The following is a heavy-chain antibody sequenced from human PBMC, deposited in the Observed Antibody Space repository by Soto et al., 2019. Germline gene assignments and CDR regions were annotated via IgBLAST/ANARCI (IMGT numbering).Heavy chain of an antibody. V-gene: IGHV4-34*01. J-gene: IGHJ6*02. CDR1: GGSFSGYY. CDR3: ARDLNGATYYDFWSGYYLGYYGMDV. CDR2: INHSGST. Sequence: PSETLSLTCAVYGGSFSGYYWSWIRQPPGKGLEWIGEINHSGSTNYNPSLKSRVTISVDTSKNQFSLKLSSVTAADTAVYYCARDLNGATYYDFWSGYYLGYYGMDVWGQGTTVTVSS. D-gene: IGHD3-3*01.